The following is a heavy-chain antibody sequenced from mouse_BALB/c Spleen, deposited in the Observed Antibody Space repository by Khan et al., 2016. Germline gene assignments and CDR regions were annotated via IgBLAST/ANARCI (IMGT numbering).Heavy chain of an antibody. CDR1: GFTFSSYG. J-gene: IGHJ2*01. V-gene: IGHV5-6-3*01. Sequence: EVELVEPGGGLVQPGGSLKLSCAASGFTFSSYGMSWVRQTPDKRLELGATINSNGVSTSYPDSLPGRFTISRDNAKNTLYLQMSSLKSEDTAMYYCARGITTVFDYWGQGTTLTVSS. CDR2: INSNGVST. D-gene: IGHD1-1*01. CDR3: ARGITTVFDY.